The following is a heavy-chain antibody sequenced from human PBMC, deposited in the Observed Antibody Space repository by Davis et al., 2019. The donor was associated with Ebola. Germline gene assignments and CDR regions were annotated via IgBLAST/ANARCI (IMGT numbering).Heavy chain of an antibody. CDR2: IRSKANSYAT. D-gene: IGHD6-13*01. CDR1: GFTFSGSA. V-gene: IGHV3-73*01. CDR3: TAAAGPFDY. Sequence: GSLRLSCAASGFTFSGSAMHWVRQASGKGLEWVGRIRSKANSYATAYAASVKGRFTISRDDSKNTAYLQMNSLKTEDTAVYYCTAAAGPFDYWGQGTLVTVSS. J-gene: IGHJ4*02.